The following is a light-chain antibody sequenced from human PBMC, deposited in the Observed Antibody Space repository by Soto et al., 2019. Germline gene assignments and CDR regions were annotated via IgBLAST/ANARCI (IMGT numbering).Light chain of an antibody. CDR2: KAS. CDR1: QSISSG. CDR3: QQYNSYPVG. V-gene: IGKV1-5*03. Sequence: DIQMTPSPSTLSASVGDRVTITCRASQSISSGLAWYQQKPGKAPKLLIYKASSLESGVPSRFSGSGSGTEFTLTISSLQPDDFATYYCQQYNSYPVGFGQGTKVEIK. J-gene: IGKJ1*01.